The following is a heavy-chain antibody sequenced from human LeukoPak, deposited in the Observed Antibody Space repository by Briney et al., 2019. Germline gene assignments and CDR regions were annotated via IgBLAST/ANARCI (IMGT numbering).Heavy chain of an antibody. J-gene: IGHJ4*02. Sequence: PSETLSLTCIVCGGSIGSYYWSWVRHTPGKGLEWIGYVYYTGRTNYNPSPKSRVTIIVDTSKNQFSLKLSSVTAADTAVYYCARLTEGWWGQGALVTVSS. CDR2: VYYTGRT. CDR3: ARLTEGW. V-gene: IGHV4-59*08. D-gene: IGHD2-15*01. CDR1: GGSIGSYY.